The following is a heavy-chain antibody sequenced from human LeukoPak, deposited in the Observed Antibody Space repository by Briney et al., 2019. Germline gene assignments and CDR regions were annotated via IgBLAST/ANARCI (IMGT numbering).Heavy chain of an antibody. CDR3: AKGDSYGDYYFDY. CDR1: GYTFTSYY. J-gene: IGHJ4*02. CDR2: IIPIFGTA. D-gene: IGHD4-17*01. Sequence: GASVKVSCKASGYTFTSYYMHWVRQAPGQGLEWMGGIIPIFGTANYAQKFQGRVTITADESTSTAYMELSSLRSEDTAVYYCAKGDSYGDYYFDYWGQGTLVTVSS. V-gene: IGHV1-69*13.